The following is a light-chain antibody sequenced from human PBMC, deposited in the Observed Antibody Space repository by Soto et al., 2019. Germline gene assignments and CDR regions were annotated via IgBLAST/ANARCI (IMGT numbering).Light chain of an antibody. CDR2: KAS. CDR3: QQYDTSPLT. J-gene: IGKJ4*02. V-gene: IGKV1-5*03. Sequence: IQMNQTPSTLSASVGDRVTITCRASQSVNSWLAWYQQRPGKAPKLLLYKASSLESGVPSRFSGSGSGTEFTLTISSLQPDDFGTYYCQQYDTSPLTFGGGTKVDIK. CDR1: QSVNSW.